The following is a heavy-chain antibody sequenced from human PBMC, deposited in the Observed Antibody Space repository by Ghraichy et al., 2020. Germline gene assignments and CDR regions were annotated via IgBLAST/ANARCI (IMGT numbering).Heavy chain of an antibody. CDR1: GGSVNSGSYY. Sequence: SETLSLTCTVSGGSVNSGSYYWSWIRQPPGQGLEWIGYIHSRGSTNYNPSLKSRVTMSVDTSKNQFSLRLSSVTAADTAVYFCARGDLDGTSANFDYWGQGTLVTASS. D-gene: IGHD5-24*01. V-gene: IGHV4-61*01. CDR3: ARGDLDGTSANFDY. CDR2: IHSRGST. J-gene: IGHJ4*02.